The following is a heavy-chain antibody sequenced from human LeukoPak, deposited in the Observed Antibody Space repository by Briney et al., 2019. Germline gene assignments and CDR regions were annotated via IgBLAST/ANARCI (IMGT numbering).Heavy chain of an antibody. CDR2: IYPGDSDT. D-gene: IGHD3-3*01. CDR1: GYSFTSYW. V-gene: IGHV5-51*01. Sequence: GESLKISCKGSGYSFTSYWIGWVRQMPGKGLEWMGIIYPGDSDTRYSPSFQGQVTISADKSISTAYLQWSSLKASDTAMYYCASTNYDFWSGSGYYYYYMDVWGKGTTVTVSS. J-gene: IGHJ6*03. CDR3: ASTNYDFWSGSGYYYYYMDV.